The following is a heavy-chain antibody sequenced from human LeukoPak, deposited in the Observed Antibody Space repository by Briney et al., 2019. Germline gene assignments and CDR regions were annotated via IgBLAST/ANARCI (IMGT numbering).Heavy chain of an antibody. CDR3: ATVSVIQDAFDI. J-gene: IGHJ3*02. D-gene: IGHD5-18*01. CDR1: GYTLTELS. V-gene: IGHV1-24*01. Sequence: GASVKVSCKVSGYTLTELSMHWVRQAPGKGLEWMGGFDPEDGETIYAQKFQGRVTMAEDTSTDTAYMELSSLRSEDTAVYYCATVSVIQDAFDIWGQGTMVTVSS. CDR2: FDPEDGET.